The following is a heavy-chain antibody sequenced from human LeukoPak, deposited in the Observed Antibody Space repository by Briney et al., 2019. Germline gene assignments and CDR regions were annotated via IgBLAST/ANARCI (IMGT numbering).Heavy chain of an antibody. CDR2: FYYTGTI. V-gene: IGHV4-39*01. CDR3: ARQGVVPNKAGWYFDL. D-gene: IGHD3-10*01. J-gene: IGHJ2*01. CDR1: GGSMSSTDHF. Sequence: PSETLSLTCIVSGGSMSSTDHFWGWIRQPPGKGLEWIGSFYYTGTIFYSPSFESRGTISIDTSKNQFSLKIRSVTAADTAVYYCARQGVVPNKAGWYFDLWGRGALVTVSS.